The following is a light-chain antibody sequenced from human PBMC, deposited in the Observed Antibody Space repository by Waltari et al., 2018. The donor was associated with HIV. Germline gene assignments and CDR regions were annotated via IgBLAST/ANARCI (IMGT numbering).Light chain of an antibody. V-gene: IGLV1-40*01. J-gene: IGLJ1*01. Sequence: QSVLTPPPSVSGAPGQRVTLSCTGSRSNKLAGYAVHWYQQLPGTAPKLLIYGNSNRPSGVPDRFSGSKSGTSASLAITGLQAEDEADYYCQSYDSSLSGYVFGTGTKVTVL. CDR1: RSNKLAGYA. CDR3: QSYDSSLSGYV. CDR2: GNS.